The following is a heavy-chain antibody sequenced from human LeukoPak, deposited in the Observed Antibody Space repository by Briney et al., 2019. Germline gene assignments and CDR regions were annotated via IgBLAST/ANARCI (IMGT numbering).Heavy chain of an antibody. CDR3: AKDRDPPYIGNSYGYYSDY. CDR2: ISWNSGSI. V-gene: IGHV3-9*01. CDR1: GFTFEKYA. J-gene: IGHJ4*02. Sequence: GGSLRLSCVASGFTFEKYAMHWVRQAPGKGLEWVSGISWNSGSIGYADFAKGRFTISRDNARNSLFLQMNTLKPEDTALYYCAKDRDPPYIGNSYGYYSDYWGQGTLVTVSS. D-gene: IGHD5-18*01.